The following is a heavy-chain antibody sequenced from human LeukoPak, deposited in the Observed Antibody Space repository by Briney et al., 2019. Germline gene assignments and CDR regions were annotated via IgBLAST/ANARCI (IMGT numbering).Heavy chain of an antibody. CDR3: ANAPELERGHFDY. V-gene: IGHV3-74*01. CDR1: GFTFSSYW. D-gene: IGHD1-1*01. Sequence: PGGSLRLSCAASGFTFSSYWMHWVRQAPGQGLAWVSRIKSDGRSTNYVDSVKGRFTISRDNSKNTLYLQMNSLRAEDTAVYYCANAPELERGHFDYWGQGTLVTVSS. J-gene: IGHJ4*02. CDR2: IKSDGRST.